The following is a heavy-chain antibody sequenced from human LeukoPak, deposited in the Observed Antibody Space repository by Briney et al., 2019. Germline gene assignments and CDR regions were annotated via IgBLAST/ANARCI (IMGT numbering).Heavy chain of an antibody. J-gene: IGHJ4*02. CDR3: ASGGSGLFDY. CDR1: GGSISSSSYY. CDR2: IYSGGST. Sequence: ETLSLTCTVSGGSISSSSYYWGWIRQPPGKGLEWVSVIYSGGSTYCADSVKGRFTISRDNSKNTLYLQMNSLRAEDTAVYYCASGGSGLFDYWGQGILVTVSS. V-gene: IGHV3-66*01. D-gene: IGHD3-10*01.